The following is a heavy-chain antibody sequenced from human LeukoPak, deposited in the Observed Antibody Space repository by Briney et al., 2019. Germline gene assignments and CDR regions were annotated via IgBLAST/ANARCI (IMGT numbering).Heavy chain of an antibody. D-gene: IGHD6-6*01. CDR3: ARDLFLGSSSSAFDY. CDR2: INPNSGGT. Sequence: ASVKVSCKASGYTFTGYYMHWVRQAPGQGLEWMGWINPNSGGTNYAQKFQGRVTMTRDTSISTAYMELSRLRSDDTAVYYCARDLFLGSSSSAFDYWGQGTLVTVSS. CDR1: GYTFTGYY. V-gene: IGHV1-2*02. J-gene: IGHJ4*02.